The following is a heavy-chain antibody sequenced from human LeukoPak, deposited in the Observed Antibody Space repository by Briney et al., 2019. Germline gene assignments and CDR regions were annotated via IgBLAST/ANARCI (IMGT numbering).Heavy chain of an antibody. V-gene: IGHV4-4*07. CDR3: ARGLWDNGDRFEY. J-gene: IGHJ4*02. Sequence: SETLSPTCTVSGDSIRNYYWTWIRQPAGKGLEWIGRIYTSGVTTYNPSLKSRVTISLDMSKNQISLNLNSVTAADTAVYYCARGLWDNGDRFEYWGPGTLVTVSS. CDR1: GDSIRNYY. D-gene: IGHD4-17*01. CDR2: IYTSGVT.